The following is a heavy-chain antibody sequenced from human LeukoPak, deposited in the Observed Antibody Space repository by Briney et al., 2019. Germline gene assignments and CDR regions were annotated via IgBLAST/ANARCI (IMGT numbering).Heavy chain of an antibody. CDR2: IWYDGSNK. D-gene: IGHD2-21*02. CDR3: AEVGHGGDRFIS. V-gene: IGHV3-33*06. Sequence: PGGSLRLSCAASGFTFNSYGMHWVRQAPGKGLEWVAVIWYDGSNKYYADSVKGRFTISGDNSKNTLYLQMNSLRAEDTAVYYCAEVGHGGDRFISWGQGTLVTVSS. J-gene: IGHJ5*02. CDR1: GFTFNSYG.